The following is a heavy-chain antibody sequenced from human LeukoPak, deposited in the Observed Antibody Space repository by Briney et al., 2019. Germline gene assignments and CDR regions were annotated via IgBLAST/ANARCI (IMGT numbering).Heavy chain of an antibody. V-gene: IGHV3-9*01. CDR3: AKETVRGADY. J-gene: IGHJ4*02. CDR2: ISWNSGSI. Sequence: GGSLRLSCAASGFTFDDYAMHWVRQAPGKGLEWVSGISWNSGSIGYADSVKGRFTISRDNAKNSLYLQMNSLRAEDTALYYCAKETVRGADYWGQGTLVTVSS. CDR1: GFTFDDYA. D-gene: IGHD3-10*01.